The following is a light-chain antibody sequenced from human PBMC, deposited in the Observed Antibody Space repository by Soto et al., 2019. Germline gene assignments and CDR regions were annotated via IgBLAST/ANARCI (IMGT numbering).Light chain of an antibody. J-gene: IGKJ1*01. CDR1: QSISNK. CDR3: QYYGFLWT. CDR2: DAS. V-gene: IGKV1-5*01. Sequence: GDRVTITCRASQSISNKLAWYQQKPGKAPKVLIFDASSLESGVPSRFSASGSGTEFSLTISSLQPDDSATYYCQYYGFLWTFGEGTKVDIK.